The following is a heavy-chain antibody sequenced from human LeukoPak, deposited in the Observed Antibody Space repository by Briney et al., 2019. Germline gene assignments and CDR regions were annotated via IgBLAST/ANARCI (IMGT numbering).Heavy chain of an antibody. CDR1: GYTFTDYY. D-gene: IGHD7-27*01. V-gene: IGHV1-69-2*01. CDR3: ATVGRWGSRVDY. CDR2: VEDEDGET. Sequence: VKILRKVSGYTFTDYYMHWVKRAREKALEGMGVVEDEDGETVYAEKFQGRVTITADTSTDTAYMEMSSLGAEDTAVYYCATVGRWGSRVDYWGQGTLVTVSS. J-gene: IGHJ4*02.